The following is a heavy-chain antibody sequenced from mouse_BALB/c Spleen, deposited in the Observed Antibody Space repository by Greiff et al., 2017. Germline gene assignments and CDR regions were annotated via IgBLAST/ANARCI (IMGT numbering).Heavy chain of an antibody. J-gene: IGHJ4*01. D-gene: IGHD4-1*01. CDR1: GYTFTSYW. CDR2: INPSNGRT. V-gene: IGHV1S81*02. Sequence: VQLQQPGAELVKPGASVKLSCKASGYTFTSYWMHWVKQRPGQGLEWIGEINPSNGRTNYNEKFKSKATLTVDKSSSTAYMQFSSLTSEDSAVYYCARRDLGRGAMDYWGQGTSVTVSS. CDR3: ARRDLGRGAMDY.